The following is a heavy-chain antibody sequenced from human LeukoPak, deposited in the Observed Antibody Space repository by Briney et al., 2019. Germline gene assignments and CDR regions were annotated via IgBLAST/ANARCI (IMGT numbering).Heavy chain of an antibody. Sequence: GGSLSLSCAASGFTFSSYGMHWVRQAPGKGLEWVAVISYDGSNKYYADSVKGRFTISRDNSKNTLYLQMNSLRAEDTAVYYCAKDGDTAMVEAYFDYWGQGTLVTVSS. CDR1: GFTFSSYG. CDR3: AKDGDTAMVEAYFDY. V-gene: IGHV3-30*18. J-gene: IGHJ4*02. D-gene: IGHD5-18*01. CDR2: ISYDGSNK.